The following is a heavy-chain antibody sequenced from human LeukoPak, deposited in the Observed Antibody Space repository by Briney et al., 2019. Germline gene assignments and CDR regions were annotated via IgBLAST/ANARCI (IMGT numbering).Heavy chain of an antibody. J-gene: IGHJ4*02. CDR3: ASRRRLRLGKLSSPPGY. D-gene: IGHD3-16*02. CDR1: GGSFSGYY. Sequence: SETLSLTCAVYGGSFSGYYWSWIRQPPGKGLEWIGEINHSGSTNYNLSLKSRVTISVDTSKNQFSLKLSSVTAADTAVYYCASRRRLRLGKLSSPPGYWGQGTLVTVSS. V-gene: IGHV4-34*01. CDR2: INHSGST.